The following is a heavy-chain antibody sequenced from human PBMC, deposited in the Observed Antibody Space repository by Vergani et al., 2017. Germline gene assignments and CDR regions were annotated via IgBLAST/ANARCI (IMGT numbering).Heavy chain of an antibody. CDR3: AKINVTMVRGHFDY. CDR1: GFTFSSYA. J-gene: IGHJ4*02. D-gene: IGHD3-10*01. V-gene: IGHV3-23*01. CDR2: ISGSGGST. Sequence: EVQLLESGGGLVQPGGSLRLSCAASGFTFSSYALSWVRQAPGKGLAWVSAISGSGGSTYYADSVKGRFTLSRDNSKNTLYLQMNSLRAEDTAVYYCAKINVTMVRGHFDYWGQGTLVTVSS.